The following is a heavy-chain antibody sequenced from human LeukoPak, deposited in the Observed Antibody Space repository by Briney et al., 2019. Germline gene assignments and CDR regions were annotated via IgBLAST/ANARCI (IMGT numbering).Heavy chain of an antibody. J-gene: IGHJ3*02. D-gene: IGHD5-18*01. Sequence: PSETLSLTCTVSGGSISSSSYYWGWIRQPPGKGLEWIGSIYYSGSTYYNPSLKSRVTISVDTSKNQFSLKLSSVTAADTAVYYCARSWTQTWIQLWRGGDAFDIWGQGTMVTGSS. CDR2: IYYSGST. V-gene: IGHV4-39*01. CDR1: GGSISSSSYY. CDR3: ARSWTQTWIQLWRGGDAFDI.